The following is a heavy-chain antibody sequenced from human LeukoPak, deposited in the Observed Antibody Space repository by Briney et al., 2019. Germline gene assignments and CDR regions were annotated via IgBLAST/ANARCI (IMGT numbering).Heavy chain of an antibody. CDR2: ISSNGDAT. Sequence: GGSPRLSCAASGFTFSSYAMHWVRQAPGKGLEYVSAISSNGDATYYANSVEGRFTISRDHSKNTLYLQMGSLRVEDMAVYYCARGGGYRGYGQDYWGQGTLVTVSS. V-gene: IGHV3-64*01. D-gene: IGHD5-12*01. J-gene: IGHJ4*02. CDR3: ARGGGYRGYGQDY. CDR1: GFTFSSYA.